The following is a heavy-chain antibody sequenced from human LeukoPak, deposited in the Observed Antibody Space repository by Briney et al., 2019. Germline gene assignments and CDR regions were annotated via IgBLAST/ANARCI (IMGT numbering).Heavy chain of an antibody. CDR1: GFTFSRYA. J-gene: IGHJ3*02. CDR2: ISSSGGST. CDR3: VKSAGFDWLSPLDAFDI. V-gene: IGHV3-64D*06. D-gene: IGHD3-9*01. Sequence: GGSLRLSCSASGFTFSRYAMHWVRQAPGKGLEYVSAISSSGGSTYYADSVKGRFTISRDNSKDTLYLQMSSLRAEDTTVYYCVKSAGFDWLSPLDAFDIWGQGTMVAVSS.